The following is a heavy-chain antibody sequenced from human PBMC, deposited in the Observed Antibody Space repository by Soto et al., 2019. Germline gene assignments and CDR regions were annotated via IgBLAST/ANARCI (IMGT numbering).Heavy chain of an antibody. CDR3: AREGRLDYDSSGHDAFDI. Sequence: GGSMRLSCAASGFTVSSNYVSWVRQAPGKGLEWVSVIYSGGSTYYADSVKGRFTISRDNSKNTLYLQMNSLRAEDTAVYYCAREGRLDYDSSGHDAFDIWGQGTMVTVSS. CDR1: GFTVSSNY. D-gene: IGHD3-22*01. CDR2: IYSGGST. J-gene: IGHJ3*02. V-gene: IGHV3-53*01.